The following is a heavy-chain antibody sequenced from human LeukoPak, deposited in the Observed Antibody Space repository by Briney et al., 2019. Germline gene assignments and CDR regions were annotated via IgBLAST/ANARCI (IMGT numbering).Heavy chain of an antibody. CDR1: GFTFSSYE. J-gene: IGHJ6*04. V-gene: IGHV3-48*03. CDR3: ARDPGIYGSGSYRAHYYYYGMDV. D-gene: IGHD3-10*01. CDR2: ISSSGSTI. Sequence: GGSLRLSCAASGFTFSSYEMNWVRQAPGKGLEWVSYISSSGSTIYYADFVKGRFTISRDNAKNSLYLQMNSLRAEDTAVYYCARDPGIYGSGSYRAHYYYYGMDVWGKGTTVTVSS.